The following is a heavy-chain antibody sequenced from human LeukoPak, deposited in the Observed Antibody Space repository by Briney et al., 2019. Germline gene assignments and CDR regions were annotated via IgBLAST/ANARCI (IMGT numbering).Heavy chain of an antibody. V-gene: IGHV4-34*01. D-gene: IGHD3-10*01. Sequence: TTSETLSLTCAVYGGSFSGYYWSWIRQPPGKGLEWIGEINHSGSTNYNPSLKSRVTISVDTSKNQFSLKLSSVTAADTAVYYCARGGLPHYPWFGDRNWFDPWGQGTLVTVSS. CDR2: INHSGST. CDR1: GGSFSGYY. J-gene: IGHJ5*02. CDR3: ARGGLPHYPWFGDRNWFDP.